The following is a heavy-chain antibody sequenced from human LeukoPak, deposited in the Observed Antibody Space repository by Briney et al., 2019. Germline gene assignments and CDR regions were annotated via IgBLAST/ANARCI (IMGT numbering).Heavy chain of an antibody. CDR3: ARWSVVPAATLYYYYYMDV. CDR1: GYTFTSYD. D-gene: IGHD2-2*01. CDR2: MNPNSGNT. J-gene: IGHJ6*03. Sequence: ASVKVSCKASGYTFTSYDINWVRQATGQGLGWMGWMNPNSGNTGYAQKFQGRVTITRNTSISTAYMERSSLRSEDTAVYYCARWSVVPAATLYYYYYMDVWGKGTTVTVSS. V-gene: IGHV1-8*03.